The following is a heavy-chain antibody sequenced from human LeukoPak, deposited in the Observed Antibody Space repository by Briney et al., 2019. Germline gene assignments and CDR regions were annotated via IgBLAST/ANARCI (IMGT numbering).Heavy chain of an antibody. CDR3: ARDRVYAFDI. V-gene: IGHV3-48*01. CDR1: GFTFSSYS. J-gene: IGHJ3*02. Sequence: PGGSLRLSCAASGFTFSSYSMNWVRQAPGKGLEWVSYITSSSGSIYYADSVKGRFTISRDNAKNSLFLQMNSLRAEDTAVYYCARDRVYAFDIWGQGTVVTVSP. CDR2: ITSSSGSI.